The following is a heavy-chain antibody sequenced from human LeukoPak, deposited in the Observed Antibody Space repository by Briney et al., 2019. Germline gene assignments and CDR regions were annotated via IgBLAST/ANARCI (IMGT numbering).Heavy chain of an antibody. CDR1: GFTVSSYE. J-gene: IGHJ5*02. CDR2: ISSSTNTI. Sequence: GGSLRLSCAASGFTVSSYEMNWVRQAPGKGLEWVSYISSSTNTIYYADSVKGRFTVSRDNAKNSLYLQMNSLRAEDTAVYYCAREGFTMVRGVKYNWFDPWGQGTLVTVSS. D-gene: IGHD3-10*01. CDR3: AREGFTMVRGVKYNWFDP. V-gene: IGHV3-48*03.